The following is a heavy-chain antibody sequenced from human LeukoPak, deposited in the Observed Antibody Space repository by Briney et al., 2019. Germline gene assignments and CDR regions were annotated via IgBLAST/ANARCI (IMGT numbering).Heavy chain of an antibody. CDR1: GYTFTSYD. Sequence: ASVKVSCKASGYTFTSYDINWVRQVTGQGLEWMGWISAYNGNTNYAQKLQGRVTMTTDTSTNTAYMELRSLRSDDTAVYYCARKLGPDAFDIWGQGTMVTVSS. V-gene: IGHV1-18*01. CDR2: ISAYNGNT. D-gene: IGHD7-27*01. CDR3: ARKLGPDAFDI. J-gene: IGHJ3*02.